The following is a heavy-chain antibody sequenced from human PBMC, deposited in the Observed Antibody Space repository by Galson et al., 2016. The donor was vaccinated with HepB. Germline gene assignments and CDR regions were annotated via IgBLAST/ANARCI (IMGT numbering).Heavy chain of an antibody. D-gene: IGHD3-3*01. CDR2: INTNTGKP. CDR1: GYTFTSFG. Sequence: SVKVSCKASGYTFTSFGLNWVRQAPGQGLEWMGGINTNTGKPTYAQGFTGRFVFSLDTSVSTAHLQISSLKAEDTAVYYCARTGDYDLWSGNYEGESHYYSLDVWGQGTTVTVSS. J-gene: IGHJ6*02. CDR3: ARTGDYDLWSGNYEGESHYYSLDV. V-gene: IGHV7-4-1*02.